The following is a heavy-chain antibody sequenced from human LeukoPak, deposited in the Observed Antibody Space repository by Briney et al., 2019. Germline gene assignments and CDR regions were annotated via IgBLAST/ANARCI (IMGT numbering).Heavy chain of an antibody. D-gene: IGHD3-10*01. CDR3: AKDLKVRGPLGDY. J-gene: IGHJ4*02. V-gene: IGHV3-7*01. CDR2: IKQDGSEK. CDR1: GFTFSSYW. Sequence: TGGSLRLSCAASGFTFSSYWMSWVRQAPGKGLEWVANIKQDGSEKYYVDSVKGRFTISRDNSKNTLYLQMNSLRAEDTAVYYCAKDLKVRGPLGDYWGQGTLVTVSS.